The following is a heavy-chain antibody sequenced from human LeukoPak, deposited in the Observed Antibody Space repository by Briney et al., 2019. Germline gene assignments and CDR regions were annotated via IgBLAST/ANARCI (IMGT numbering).Heavy chain of an antibody. V-gene: IGHV3-48*01. Sequence: GGSLRLSCAASGFTFSSYSMNWVRQAPGKGLEWVSYISSSSSTIYYADSVKGRFTISRDNAKNSLYLQMNSLRAEDTAVYYCARAQKNFWSGYLGYWGQGTLVTVSS. J-gene: IGHJ4*02. CDR3: ARAQKNFWSGYLGY. CDR2: ISSSSSTI. D-gene: IGHD3-3*01. CDR1: GFTFSSYS.